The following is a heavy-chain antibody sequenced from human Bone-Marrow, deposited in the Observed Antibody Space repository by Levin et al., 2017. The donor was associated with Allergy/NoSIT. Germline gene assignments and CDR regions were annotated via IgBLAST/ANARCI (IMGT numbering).Heavy chain of an antibody. CDR1: GYNFMDYY. D-gene: IGHD1-26*01. CDR3: ARGSGSFFEY. V-gene: IGHV1-46*01. J-gene: IGHJ4*02. CDR2: INPYGGAT. Sequence: ASVKVSCKASGYNFMDYYVQWVRQAPGQGLEWMGMINPYGGATRYAQKFQDRVTMTSDTSTTTVYMELSSLHSDDRAIYYCARGSGSFFEYWGQGTLVTVTA.